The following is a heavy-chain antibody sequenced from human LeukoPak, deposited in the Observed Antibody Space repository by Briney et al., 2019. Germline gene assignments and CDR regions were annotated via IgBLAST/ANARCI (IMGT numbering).Heavy chain of an antibody. D-gene: IGHD3-22*01. V-gene: IGHV1-18*01. J-gene: IGHJ4*02. CDR2: ISAYNGNT. CDR3: ARDVLYYDSSGPGAY. Sequence: GASVKVSCKASGYTFTSYGIGWVRQAPGQGLEWMGWISAYNGNTNYAQKLQGRVTMTTDTSTSTAYMELRSLRSDDTAVYYCARDVLYYDSSGPGAYWGQGTLVTVSS. CDR1: GYTFTSYG.